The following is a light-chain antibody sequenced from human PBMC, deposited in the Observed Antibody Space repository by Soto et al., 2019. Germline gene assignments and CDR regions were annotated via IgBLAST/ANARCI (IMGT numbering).Light chain of an antibody. CDR1: QSVRSN. CDR3: QQYGSSPLST. Sequence: EIVMTQSPVTLSVSPGERATLSCRASQSVRSNLAWYQHKPGQAPSLLIYGGSSRATDIPDRFSGSGSGTDFTLTITRLEPEDFAVYYCQQYGSSPLSTFGQGTKLEIK. V-gene: IGKV3-20*01. J-gene: IGKJ2*01. CDR2: GGS.